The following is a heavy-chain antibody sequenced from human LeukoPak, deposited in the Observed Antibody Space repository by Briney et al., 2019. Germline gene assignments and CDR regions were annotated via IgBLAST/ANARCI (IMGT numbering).Heavy chain of an antibody. CDR2: IKQDGSEK. V-gene: IGHV3-7*05. Sequence: GGSLRLSCAASGFTFSSYWMSWVRQAPGKGREWVANIKQDGSEKYYVDSVKGRFTISRDNAKNSLYLQMNSLRAEDTAVYYCARDQRYCSSSSCPWEPFDYWGQGTLVTVSS. CDR3: ARDQRYCSSSSCPWEPFDY. D-gene: IGHD2-2*01. J-gene: IGHJ4*02. CDR1: GFTFSSYW.